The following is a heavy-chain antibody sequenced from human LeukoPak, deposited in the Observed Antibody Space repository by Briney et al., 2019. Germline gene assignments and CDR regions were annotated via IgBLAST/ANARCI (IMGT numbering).Heavy chain of an antibody. D-gene: IGHD2-15*01. V-gene: IGHV1-69*05. Sequence: SAKLSSTASAGTFITSAISWVRHPPAQGLEWLGGIIPLVGTANYAQQFHGRLTTTTDDTTSTTSIQLSSLRSADTAVYYCASGGRPGDDAFDIWGQGTMVTVSS. CDR3: ASGGRPGDDAFDI. CDR2: IIPLVGTA. J-gene: IGHJ3*02. CDR1: AGTFITSA.